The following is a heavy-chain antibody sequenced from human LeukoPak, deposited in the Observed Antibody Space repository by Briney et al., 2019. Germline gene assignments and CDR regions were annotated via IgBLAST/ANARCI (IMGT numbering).Heavy chain of an antibody. D-gene: IGHD6-13*01. V-gene: IGHV4-61*02. CDR3: AREVYSSSWKVDY. CDR1: GGSISSGSYY. Sequence: SQTLSLTCTVSGGSISSGSYYWSWIRQPAGKGLEWIGRIYTSGSTNYNPSLKSRVTISVDTSKNQFSLKLSSVTAADTAVYYCAREVYSSSWKVDYWGQGTLVTVSS. J-gene: IGHJ4*02. CDR2: IYTSGST.